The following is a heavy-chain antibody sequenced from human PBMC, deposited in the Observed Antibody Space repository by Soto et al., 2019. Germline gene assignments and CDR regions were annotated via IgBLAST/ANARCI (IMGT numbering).Heavy chain of an antibody. Sequence: QVQLQQWGAGLLKPSETLSLTCAVYGGSFGGYYWSWIRQPPGKGLEWIGEINHSGSTNYNPSLKSRVTISVDTSKNQFYLKLSSVAAADTAVYYCARGGDIVVVVAASRTPFDYWGQGTLVTVSS. D-gene: IGHD2-15*01. CDR3: ARGGDIVVVVAASRTPFDY. CDR2: INHSGST. CDR1: GGSFGGYY. V-gene: IGHV4-34*01. J-gene: IGHJ4*02.